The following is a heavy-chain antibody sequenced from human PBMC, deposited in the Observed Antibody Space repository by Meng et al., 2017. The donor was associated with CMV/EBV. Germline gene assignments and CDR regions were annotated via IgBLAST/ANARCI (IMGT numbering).Heavy chain of an antibody. V-gene: IGHV1-8*01. CDR1: GYIFIYYD. J-gene: IGHJ6*02. CDR2: MNPNRGNT. Sequence: SVQVSCKASGYIFIYYDIIWVRQASGQGLEWVGWMNPNRGNTAYAQKFQGRVTMTRDTSTSIAYMELSSLRYGDTAVYYCARGQVQCSTINCHDYRFSGMDVWGQGTTVTVSS. CDR3: ARGQVQCSTINCHDYRFSGMDV. D-gene: IGHD2/OR15-2a*01.